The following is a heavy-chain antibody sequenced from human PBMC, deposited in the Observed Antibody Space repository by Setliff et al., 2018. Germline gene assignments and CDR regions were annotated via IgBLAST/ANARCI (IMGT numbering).Heavy chain of an antibody. J-gene: IGHJ4*02. Sequence: PGGSLRLSCAASGFTFSSYGMHWVRQAPGKGLEWVSAISRSGGSTYYADSVKGRFTISRDNSKNTLYLQMNSLRAEDTAVYYCAKDLITTTVPEWLLYTPTTYFDYWGQGTLVTVSS. D-gene: IGHD3-3*01. V-gene: IGHV3-23*01. CDR2: ISRSGGST. CDR1: GFTFSSYG. CDR3: AKDLITTTVPEWLLYTPTTYFDY.